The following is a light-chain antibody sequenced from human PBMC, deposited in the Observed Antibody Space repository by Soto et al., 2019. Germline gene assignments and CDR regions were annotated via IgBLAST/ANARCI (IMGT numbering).Light chain of an antibody. CDR1: SSDFGGYNY. J-gene: IGLJ1*01. CDR3: SPYTYRGTLDI. CDR2: DVS. Sequence: QSALTQPASVSGSPGQSITISCTGTSSDFGGYNYVSWYQQHPGKAPKLMIYDVSDRPSGVSNRFSGSKSGNTASLTISGLQAEDEADYYCSPYTYRGTLDIFGTGTKVTVL. V-gene: IGLV2-14*01.